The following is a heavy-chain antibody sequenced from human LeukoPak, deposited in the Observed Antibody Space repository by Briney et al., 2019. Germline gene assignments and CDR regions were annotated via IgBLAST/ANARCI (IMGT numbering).Heavy chain of an antibody. CDR2: IYSSGST. CDR1: GGSFSGYS. CDR3: ARHYGP. J-gene: IGHJ5*02. Sequence: SETLSLTCAVYGGSFSGYSWSWIRQPPGKGLEWIGSIYSSGSTYYNPSLKSRVTISVDTSKNQFSLKLTSVTAADTAVYYCARHYGPWGQGTLVTVSS. V-gene: IGHV4-34*01. D-gene: IGHD3-16*01.